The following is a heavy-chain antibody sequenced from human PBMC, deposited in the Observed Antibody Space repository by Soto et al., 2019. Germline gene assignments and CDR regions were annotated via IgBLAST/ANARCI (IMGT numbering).Heavy chain of an antibody. V-gene: IGHV3-11*01. CDR1: GFTFSDYY. J-gene: IGHJ4*02. CDR3: ARGVVWFGELLYYYFDY. Sequence: QVQLVESGGVLVKPGGSLRLSCAASGFTFSDYYRSWIRQAPGKGLAWVSYISSSGSTIYYPDSVKGRFTISRDNAKNSLYLQMNSLRAEDTAVYYCARGVVWFGELLYYYFDYWGQGTLVTVSS. D-gene: IGHD3-10*01. CDR2: ISSSGSTI.